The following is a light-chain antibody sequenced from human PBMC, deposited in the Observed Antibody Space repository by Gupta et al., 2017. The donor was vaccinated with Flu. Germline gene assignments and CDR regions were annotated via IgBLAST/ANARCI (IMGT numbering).Light chain of an antibody. CDR1: SSDVGAYNY. CDR2: EVN. Sequence: QSALTQPASVSGSPGQSLTISCAGTSSDVGAYNYVSWYQQHPGKAPKLMVYEVNNRPSGVSNRFSGSKSGNTASLTISRLQAEDEADYYCTSDTSTSTDVVFGGGTKLTVL. J-gene: IGLJ2*01. CDR3: TSDTSTSTDVV. V-gene: IGLV2-14*01.